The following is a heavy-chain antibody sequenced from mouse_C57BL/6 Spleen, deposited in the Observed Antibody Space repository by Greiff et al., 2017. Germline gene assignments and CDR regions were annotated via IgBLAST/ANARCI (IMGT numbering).Heavy chain of an antibody. CDR3: ARRGLLPYFDY. Sequence: VKLQQSGAELVRPGASVKLSCKASGYTFTDYYINWVKQRPGQGLEWIARIYPGSGNTYYNEKFKGKATLTAEKSSSTAYMQLNSLTSEDSAVYFCARRGLLPYFDYWGQGTTLTVSS. CDR1: GYTFTDYY. J-gene: IGHJ2*01. D-gene: IGHD1-1*01. V-gene: IGHV1-76*01. CDR2: IYPGSGNT.